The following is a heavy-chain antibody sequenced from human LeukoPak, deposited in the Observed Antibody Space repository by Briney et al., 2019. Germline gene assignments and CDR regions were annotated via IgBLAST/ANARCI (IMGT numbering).Heavy chain of an antibody. J-gene: IGHJ6*02. V-gene: IGHV3-15*01. CDR1: GFTFSNAW. Sequence: PGGSLRLSCAASGFTFSNAWMSWVRQAPGKGLEWVGRIKSKTDGGTTDYAAPVKGRFTISRDDSKNTLYLQMNSLKTEDTAVYYCTTTNGEGGYYGTYYYYYYGMDVWGRGTTVTVSS. D-gene: IGHD2-8*01. CDR3: TTTNGEGGYYGTYYYYYYGMDV. CDR2: IKSKTDGGTT.